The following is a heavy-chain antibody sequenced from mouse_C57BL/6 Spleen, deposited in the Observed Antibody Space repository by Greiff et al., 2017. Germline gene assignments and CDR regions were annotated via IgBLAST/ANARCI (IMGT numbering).Heavy chain of an antibody. V-gene: IGHV5-6*01. CDR2: ISSGGSYT. CDR3: ARQLDY. CDR1: GFTFSSYG. J-gene: IGHJ2*01. Sequence: EVQGVESGGDLVKPGGSLKLSCAASGFTFSSYGMSWVRQTPDKRLEWVATISSGGSYTYYPDSVKGRFTISRDNAKNTLYLQMSSLKSEDTAMYYWARQLDYWGQGTTLTVSS.